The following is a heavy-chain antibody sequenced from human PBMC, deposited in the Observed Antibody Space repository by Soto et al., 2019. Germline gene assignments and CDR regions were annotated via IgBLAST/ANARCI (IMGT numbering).Heavy chain of an antibody. Sequence: SETLSLTCTVSGGSISSGGYYWSWIRQYPGKGLEWIGYIYYSGSTYYNPSLKSRVTISVDTSKNQFSLKLSSVTAADTAVYYCARVTGEWLLDYYYYYMDVWGKGTTVTVSS. J-gene: IGHJ6*03. V-gene: IGHV4-31*03. CDR3: ARVTGEWLLDYYYYYMDV. CDR1: GGSISSGGYY. CDR2: IYYSGST. D-gene: IGHD3-3*01.